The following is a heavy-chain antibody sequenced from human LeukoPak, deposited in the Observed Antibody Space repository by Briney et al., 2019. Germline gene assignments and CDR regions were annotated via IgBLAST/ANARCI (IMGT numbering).Heavy chain of an antibody. CDR1: GGSISSYY. V-gene: IGHV4-59*01. Sequence: PSETLSLTCTVSGGSISSYYWSWIRQPPGKGLEWIGYIYYSGSTNYNPSLKGRVTISVDTSKNQFSLKLSSVTAADTAVYYCARRGRALYCSGGSCYDYWGQGTLATVSS. CDR3: ARRGRALYCSGGSCYDY. D-gene: IGHD2-15*01. CDR2: IYYSGST. J-gene: IGHJ4*02.